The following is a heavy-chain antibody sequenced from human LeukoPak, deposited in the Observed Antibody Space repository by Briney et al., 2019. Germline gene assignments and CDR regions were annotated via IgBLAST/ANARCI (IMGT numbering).Heavy chain of an antibody. J-gene: IGHJ4*02. V-gene: IGHV4-59*12. CDR2: VYYSGST. CDR1: GCSISTYY. D-gene: IGHD3-10*01. CDR3: ARDYARFGVYYFDY. Sequence: SETLSLTCTVSGCSISTYYWSWIRQPPGKGLEWMGYVYYSGSTNYYPSLKSRVTISVDTSKNPLSLKLNSVTAADTAVYYYARDYARFGVYYFDYWGQGTLVTVSS.